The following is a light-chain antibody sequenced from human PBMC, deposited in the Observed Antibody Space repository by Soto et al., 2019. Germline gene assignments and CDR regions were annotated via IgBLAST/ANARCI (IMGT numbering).Light chain of an antibody. Sequence: EIVLTQSRATLSLSPGERATLSCMASQSVSKYLAWYQQKPGQAPRLLIYGASTRATGIPARFSGSGSGTEFTLTISSLQSEDFAVYFCQQYNNWPPWTFGQGTKVDIK. V-gene: IGKV3-15*01. CDR2: GAS. CDR3: QQYNNWPPWT. CDR1: QSVSKY. J-gene: IGKJ1*01.